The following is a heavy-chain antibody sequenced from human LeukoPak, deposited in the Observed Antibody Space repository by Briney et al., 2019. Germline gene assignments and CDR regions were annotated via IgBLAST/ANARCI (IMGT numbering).Heavy chain of an antibody. CDR3: TPGHGDSRY. V-gene: IGHV3-73*01. Sequence: GGSLRLSCAASGFTFSGSAMHWVRQASGKGLEWVGRIRSKANSYATAYAASVKGRFTISRDDSKNTAYLQMNSLKIEDTAVYYCTPGHGDSRYWGQGTLVTVSS. CDR1: GFTFSGSA. CDR2: IRSKANSYAT. J-gene: IGHJ4*02. D-gene: IGHD4-17*01.